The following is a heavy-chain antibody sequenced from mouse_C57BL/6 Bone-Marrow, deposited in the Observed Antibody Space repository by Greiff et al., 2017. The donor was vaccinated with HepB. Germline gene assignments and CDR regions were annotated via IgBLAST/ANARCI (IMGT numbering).Heavy chain of an antibody. CDR3: ARSYYGSTPWFAY. J-gene: IGHJ3*01. Sequence: EVQLVESGGGLVQPGGSLKLSCAASGFTFSDYYMYWVRQTPEKRLEWVAYISNGGGSTYYPDTVKGRFTISRDNAKNTLYLQMSRLKSEDTAMYYCARSYYGSTPWFAYWGQGTLVTVSA. CDR1: GFTFSDYY. D-gene: IGHD1-1*01. V-gene: IGHV5-12*01. CDR2: ISNGGGST.